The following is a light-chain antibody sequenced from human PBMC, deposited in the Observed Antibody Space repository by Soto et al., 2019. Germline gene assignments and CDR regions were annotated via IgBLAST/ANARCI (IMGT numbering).Light chain of an antibody. CDR3: QQYGSSPLT. CDR1: QSISSNY. J-gene: IGKJ1*01. CDR2: GAS. V-gene: IGKV3-20*01. Sequence: ETVLTQSPGTLSLSPGERATLSCRASQSISSNYLAWYRQTPGQAPRLLIYGASNRATGSPAKFSGSGSGTDFTLIISRLEPEDFALYYCQQYGSSPLTFGQGTKVEIK.